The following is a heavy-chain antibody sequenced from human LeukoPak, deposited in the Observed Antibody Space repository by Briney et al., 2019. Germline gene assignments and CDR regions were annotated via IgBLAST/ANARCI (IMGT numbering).Heavy chain of an antibody. CDR2: ISWNSVSI. CDR3: AKDTGSGVYYYGMDV. CDR1: GFTFDDYA. J-gene: IGHJ6*02. D-gene: IGHD3-10*01. V-gene: IGHV3-9*01. Sequence: PGRSLRLSCAASGFTFDDYAMHWVRQAPGKGLEWVSGISWNSVSIDYADSVKGRFTISRDNAKNYLYLQMSSLRAEDTAFYYCAKDTGSGVYYYGMDVWGQGTTVTVSS.